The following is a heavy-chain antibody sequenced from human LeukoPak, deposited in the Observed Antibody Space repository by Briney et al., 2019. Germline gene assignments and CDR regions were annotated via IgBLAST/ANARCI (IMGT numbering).Heavy chain of an antibody. V-gene: IGHV1-46*01. J-gene: IGHJ4*02. CDR3: AVDTAMAPFDC. CDR1: GYTFTSYY. D-gene: IGHD5-18*01. Sequence: ESSVKVSCKASGYTFTSYYMHWVRQPPGQGLEWLGIINPSGCSTSYAQKFQGRVTMTRDTSTSTVYMELSSLRSEDTAVYYCAVDTAMAPFDCWGQGTLVTVSS. CDR2: INPSGCST.